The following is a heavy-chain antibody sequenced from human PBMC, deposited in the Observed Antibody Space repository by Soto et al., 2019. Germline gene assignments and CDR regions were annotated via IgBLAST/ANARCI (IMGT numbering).Heavy chain of an antibody. D-gene: IGHD3-22*01. Sequence: QVQLQESGPGLVQPSQTLSLTCTVSGGYINRGGDYWSWVRQHPGKGLEWIGYIHDSGRTYYNPSLKGRITISVNTSKNHFSLKLSSVTAADTAVYYCARLQHNDSGYYPYYFDYWGQGTLVTVSS. CDR2: IHDSGRT. CDR1: GGYINRGGDY. V-gene: IGHV4-31*03. CDR3: ARLQHNDSGYYPYYFDY. J-gene: IGHJ4*02.